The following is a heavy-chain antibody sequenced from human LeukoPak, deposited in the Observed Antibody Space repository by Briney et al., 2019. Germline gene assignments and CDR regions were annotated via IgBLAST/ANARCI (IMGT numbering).Heavy chain of an antibody. V-gene: IGHV1-18*01. CDR1: GYTFTSYG. D-gene: IGHD3-22*01. J-gene: IGHJ4*02. CDR2: ISAYNGNT. Sequence: ASVKVSCKASGYTFTSYGISWVRQAPGQGLEWMGWISAYNGNTNYAQKLQGRVTMTTDTSTSTAYMELRSLRSDDTAVYYCARGGPRVSSGSTFDYWGQGILVTVSS. CDR3: ARGGPRVSSGSTFDY.